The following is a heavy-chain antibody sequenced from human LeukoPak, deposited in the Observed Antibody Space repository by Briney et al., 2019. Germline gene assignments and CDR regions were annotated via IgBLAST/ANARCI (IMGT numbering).Heavy chain of an antibody. CDR1: GFTFSDYY. J-gene: IGHJ4*02. Sequence: GGSLRLSCAASGFTFSDYYMSWIRQAPGKGLEWVSYISSSGSTIYYADSVKGRFIISKDISKNTLYLQMSNLRADDTAVYYCARESGYAVGDFWGRGTLVTVSS. D-gene: IGHD5-12*01. CDR2: ISSSGSTI. CDR3: ARESGYAVGDF. V-gene: IGHV3-11*01.